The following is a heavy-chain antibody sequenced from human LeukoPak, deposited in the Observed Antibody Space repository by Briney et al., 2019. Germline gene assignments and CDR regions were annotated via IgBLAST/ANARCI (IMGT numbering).Heavy chain of an antibody. CDR1: GFTFSSYS. Sequence: HPGGSLRLSCAASGFTFSSYSMNWVRQTPGKGLEWVSYINSLSSTIYYADSVKGRFTISRDNAKNSLYLQMNSLRAEDTGVYYCARSGTYNWFDPWGQGTLVTVSS. D-gene: IGHD1-26*01. V-gene: IGHV3-48*01. CDR2: INSLSSTI. CDR3: ARSGTYNWFDP. J-gene: IGHJ5*02.